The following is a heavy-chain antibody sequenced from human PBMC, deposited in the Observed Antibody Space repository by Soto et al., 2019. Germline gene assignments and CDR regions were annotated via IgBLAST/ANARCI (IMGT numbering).Heavy chain of an antibody. CDR1: GGTFSSYA. Sequence: SVKISCKASGGTFSSYASSWVRQAPGQGLEWMGGIIPIFGTANYAQKFQGRVTMTADEYTSTAYMERSSLRSEDTAVYYSAVGGGSCYSCWDYGMDVLGRGTTVAVCS. D-gene: IGHD2-15*01. V-gene: IGHV1-69*13. CDR2: IIPIFGTA. J-gene: IGHJ6*02. CDR3: AVGGGSCYSCWDYGMDV.